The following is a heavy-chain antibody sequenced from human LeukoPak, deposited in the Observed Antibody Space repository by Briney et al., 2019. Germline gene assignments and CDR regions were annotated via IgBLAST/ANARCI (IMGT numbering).Heavy chain of an antibody. CDR2: IYSGGST. V-gene: IGHV3-53*01. D-gene: IGHD6-19*01. Sequence: GGSLRLSCAASGFTVSSNYMSWVRQAPGKGLEWVSVIYSGGSTYYADSVKGRFTISRDNSKNTLYLQMNSLRAEDTAVYYCARVRSSGWTYYYYYYGMDVWGKGTTVTVSS. J-gene: IGHJ6*04. CDR1: GFTVSSNY. CDR3: ARVRSSGWTYYYYYYGMDV.